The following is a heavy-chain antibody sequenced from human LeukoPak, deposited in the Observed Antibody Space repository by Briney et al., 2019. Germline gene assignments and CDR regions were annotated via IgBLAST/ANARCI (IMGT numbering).Heavy chain of an antibody. Sequence: ASVKVSCKASGYTFTGYHMHWVRQAPGQGLEWMGWISAYNGNTNYAQKLQGRVTMTTDTSTSTAYMELRSLRSDDTAVYYCARVVPAVNYYYYMDVWGKGTTVTISS. CDR1: GYTFTGYH. D-gene: IGHD2-2*01. J-gene: IGHJ6*03. CDR2: ISAYNGNT. V-gene: IGHV1-18*04. CDR3: ARVVPAVNYYYYMDV.